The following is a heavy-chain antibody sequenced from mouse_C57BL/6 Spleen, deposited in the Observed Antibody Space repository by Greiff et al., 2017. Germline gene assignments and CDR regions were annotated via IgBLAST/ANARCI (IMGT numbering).Heavy chain of an antibody. V-gene: IGHV2-2*01. CDR2: IWSGGST. CDR1: GFSLTSYG. J-gene: IGHJ4*01. Sequence: QVQLQQSGPGLVQPSQSLSITCTVSGFSLTSYGVHWVRQSPGKGLEWLGVIWSGGSTDYNAAFISRLSISKDNSKSQVFFKMNSLQADDTAIYYCARNYYDYDEGYYAMDYWGQGTSVTVSS. D-gene: IGHD2-4*01. CDR3: ARNYYDYDEGYYAMDY.